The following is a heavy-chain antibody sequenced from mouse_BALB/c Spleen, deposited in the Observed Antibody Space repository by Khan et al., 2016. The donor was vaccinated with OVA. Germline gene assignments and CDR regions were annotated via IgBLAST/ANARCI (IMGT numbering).Heavy chain of an antibody. CDR2: IYPGSGRT. Sequence: QVQLQQPGPELVKPGASVKMSCKASGYTFTDYVISWVKQRTGQGLEWIGEIYPGSGRTSYTERFKGKATLTADKSSNTAYMQLSSLTSEDSAVYCCARSYDGAWFAYWGQGTPVTVSA. V-gene: IGHV1-77*01. CDR1: GYTFTDYV. D-gene: IGHD1-1*01. J-gene: IGHJ3*01. CDR3: ARSYDGAWFAY.